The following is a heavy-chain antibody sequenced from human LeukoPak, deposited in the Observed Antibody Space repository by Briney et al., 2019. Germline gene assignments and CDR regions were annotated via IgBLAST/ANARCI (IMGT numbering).Heavy chain of an antibody. D-gene: IGHD2-2*01. CDR2: ISSSSSYT. Sequence: GGSLRLSCAASGFTFSDYYMSWIRQAPGKGLEWVSYISSSSSYTNYADSVKGRFTIPRDNAKNSLYLQMNSLRAEDTAVYYCARGRFTSVGCSSTSCYQGGFDYWGQGTLVSVSS. J-gene: IGHJ4*02. CDR3: ARGRFTSVGCSSTSCYQGGFDY. CDR1: GFTFSDYY. V-gene: IGHV3-11*06.